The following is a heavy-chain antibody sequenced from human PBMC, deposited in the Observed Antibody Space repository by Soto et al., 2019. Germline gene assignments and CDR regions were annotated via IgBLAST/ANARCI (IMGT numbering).Heavy chain of an antibody. CDR1: GGCISSSSYY. CDR3: ATLWFGEGNY. V-gene: IGHV4-39*01. D-gene: IGHD3-10*01. Sequence: QLQLQESGPGLVKPSETLSLTCTVSGGCISSSSYYWGGIRQPPGKGLEWIGSIYYSGSTYHNPSLKSRVTISVDTSKNQFSLKLSSVTAADTAVYYCATLWFGEGNYWGQGTLVTVSS. J-gene: IGHJ4*02. CDR2: IYYSGST.